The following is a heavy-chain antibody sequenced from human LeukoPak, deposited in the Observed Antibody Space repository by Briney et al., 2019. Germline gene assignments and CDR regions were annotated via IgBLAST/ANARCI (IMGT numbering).Heavy chain of an antibody. CDR1: GFSLSTSGVG. CDR2: IDWDDDK. D-gene: IGHD1-1*01. CDR3: ARARRIPGTTLLDY. Sequence: SGPTLVKPTQTLTLTCTFSGFSLSTSGVGVGWIRQPPGKALEWLARIDWDDDKYYSTSLKTRLAISKDTSKNQVVLTMTNVDPVDTATYYCARARRIPGTTLLDYWGQGILVTVSS. V-gene: IGHV2-70*11. J-gene: IGHJ4*02.